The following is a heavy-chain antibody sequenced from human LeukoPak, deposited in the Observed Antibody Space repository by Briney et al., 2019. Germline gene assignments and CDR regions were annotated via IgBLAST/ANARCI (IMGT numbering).Heavy chain of an antibody. CDR2: ISYTGTYI. J-gene: IGHJ4*02. D-gene: IGHD1-26*01. V-gene: IGHV3-21*04. CDR1: AFSLNAYN. CDR3: VRDRGTYRPIDY. Sequence: GGSLRLSCAASAFSLNAYNMNWVRQAPGKGLEWVSSISYTGTYIYYADSVKGRFTISRDNAQNSLYLQMNSLRAEDTAIYYCVRDRGTYRPIDYWGQGTLVTGSS.